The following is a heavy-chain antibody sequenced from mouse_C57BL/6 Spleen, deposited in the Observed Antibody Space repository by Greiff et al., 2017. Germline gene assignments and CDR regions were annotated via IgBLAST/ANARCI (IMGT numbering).Heavy chain of an antibody. D-gene: IGHD2-2*01. CDR2: IHPNSGST. CDR3: ARFYGYDEGYYFDY. CDR1: GYTFTRYW. V-gene: IGHV1-64*01. J-gene: IGHJ2*01. Sequence: QVQLQQPGAELVKPGASVKLSCKASGYTFTRYWMHWVKQRPGQGLEWIGMIHPNSGSTNYNEKFKSTATLTVDKSSSTAYMQLSSRTSEDSAVYYCARFYGYDEGYYFDYWGQGTTLTVSS.